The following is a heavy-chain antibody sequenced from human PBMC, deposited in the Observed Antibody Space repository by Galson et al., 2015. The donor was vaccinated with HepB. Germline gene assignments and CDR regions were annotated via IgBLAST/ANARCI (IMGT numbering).Heavy chain of an antibody. V-gene: IGHV5-51*01. Sequence: QSGAEVKKPGESLKISCKGSGYNFAISWIGWVRQMPGKGLEWMGIIYPGDSDTRYSPSFQGQVTISTDKSISTAYLQRSSLKASDTAMYYCASLRGADPLGFDYWGQGTLVTVSS. D-gene: IGHD1-26*01. J-gene: IGHJ4*02. CDR1: GYNFAISW. CDR3: ASLRGADPLGFDY. CDR2: IYPGDSDT.